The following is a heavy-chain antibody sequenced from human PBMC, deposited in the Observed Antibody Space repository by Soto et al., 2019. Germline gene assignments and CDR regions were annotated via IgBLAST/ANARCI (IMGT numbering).Heavy chain of an antibody. CDR2: INHSGST. CDR1: GGSFSGYY. D-gene: IGHD6-19*01. J-gene: IGHJ3*02. Sequence: SETLSLTCAVYGGSFSGYYWSWIRQPPGKGLEWIGEINHSGSTNYNPSLKSRVTISVDTSKNQFSLKLSSVTAADTAVYYCAGLGAVAGLDAFDIWGQGTMVTVSS. V-gene: IGHV4-34*01. CDR3: AGLGAVAGLDAFDI.